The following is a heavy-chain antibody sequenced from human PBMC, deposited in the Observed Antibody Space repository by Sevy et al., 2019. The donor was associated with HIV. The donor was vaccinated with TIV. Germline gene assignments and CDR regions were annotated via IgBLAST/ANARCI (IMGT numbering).Heavy chain of an antibody. CDR1: GFTFSRYS. CDR2: ISSHGSTL. D-gene: IGHD3-22*01. V-gene: IGHV3-48*02. Sequence: GESLKISCAASGFTFSRYSMNWVRQAPGKGLEWVSYISSHGSTLYYADSVKGRFTISRDNAENSLYLQMNSLRDEDTAVYYCARDDSSGYYLNYFDPWGQGTLVTVSS. CDR3: ARDDSSGYYLNYFDP. J-gene: IGHJ5*02.